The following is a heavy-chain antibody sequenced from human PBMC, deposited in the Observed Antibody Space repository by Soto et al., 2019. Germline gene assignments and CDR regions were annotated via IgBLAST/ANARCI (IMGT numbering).Heavy chain of an antibody. Sequence: PSETLSLTCAVSGGSISSGYWWSWVRQPPGKGLEWIGDIYHSGSTTYNPSLKSRVTILVDKSKNQFSLNLSPVTAADTAVYYCASHCSGASCYPAHFDYWGQGTLVTVSS. D-gene: IGHD2-15*01. CDR2: IYHSGST. CDR3: ASHCSGASCYPAHFDY. J-gene: IGHJ4*02. V-gene: IGHV4-4*02. CDR1: GGSISSGYW.